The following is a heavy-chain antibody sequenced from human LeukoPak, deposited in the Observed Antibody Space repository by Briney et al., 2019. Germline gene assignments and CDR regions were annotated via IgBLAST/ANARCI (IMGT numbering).Heavy chain of an antibody. J-gene: IGHJ4*02. CDR2: IYYSGST. CDR3: ARTDGYNTAFDY. Sequence: KPSETLSLTCTVSGGSISSYYWSWLRQPPGKGVEGGGFIYYSGSTNYNPSLKSRVTISVDTSKNQFSLKLSSVTAADTAVYYCARTDGYNTAFDYWGQGTLVTVSS. V-gene: IGHV4-59*01. D-gene: IGHD5-24*01. CDR1: GGSISSYY.